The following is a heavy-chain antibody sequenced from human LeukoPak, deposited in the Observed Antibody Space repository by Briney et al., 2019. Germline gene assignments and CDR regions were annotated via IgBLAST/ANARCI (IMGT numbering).Heavy chain of an antibody. V-gene: IGHV1-2*06. CDR3: ARVQSGSYYFSRDWFDP. Sequence: ASVTVSCKASGYTFTGYYMHWVRQAPGQGLEWMGRINPNSGGANYAQKFQGRVTMTRDTSISTAYMELSRLRSDDTAVYYCARVQSGSYYFSRDWFDPWGQGTLVTVSS. J-gene: IGHJ5*02. D-gene: IGHD1-26*01. CDR1: GYTFTGYY. CDR2: INPNSGGA.